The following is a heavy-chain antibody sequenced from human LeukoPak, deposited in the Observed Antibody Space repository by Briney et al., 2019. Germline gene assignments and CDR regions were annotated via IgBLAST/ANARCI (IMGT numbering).Heavy chain of an antibody. CDR2: ISSTSTFI. J-gene: IGHJ6*03. D-gene: IGHD3-22*01. Sequence: GGSLRLSCAASGFTFSSYEMNWVRQAPGKGLEWVASISSTSTFIYSADSVKGRFTISRDTAENSLFLQMNSLRAEDTAIYYCARDYFDSTNYPQTYYYYYMDVWGKGTTVTVSS. CDR1: GFTFSSYE. V-gene: IGHV3-21*01. CDR3: ARDYFDSTNYPQTYYYYYMDV.